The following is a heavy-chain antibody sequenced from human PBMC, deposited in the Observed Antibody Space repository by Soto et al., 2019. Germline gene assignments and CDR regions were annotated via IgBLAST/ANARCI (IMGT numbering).Heavy chain of an antibody. Sequence: PGGSLRLSCTASGFTFGDYAMSWFRQAPGKGLEWVGFIRSKAYGGTTEYAASVKGRFTVSRDDSKSIAYLQMNSLKTEDTAVYYCTRQAMVRGVKRGYYMEVWGKGTTVTVSS. CDR2: IRSKAYGGTT. J-gene: IGHJ6*03. CDR1: GFTFGDYA. D-gene: IGHD3-10*01. V-gene: IGHV3-49*03. CDR3: TRQAMVRGVKRGYYMEV.